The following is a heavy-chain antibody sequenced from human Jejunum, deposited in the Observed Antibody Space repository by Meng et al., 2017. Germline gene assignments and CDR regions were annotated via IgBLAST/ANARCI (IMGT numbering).Heavy chain of an antibody. J-gene: IGHJ4*02. CDR3: AYERTNSYYFDY. Sequence: QDLLQQSCPGLVKPSQTLSPTCAISGDSVSSNSAAWSWIRQSPSRGLEWLGRTYYRSKWYNDYAISVKGRITINPDTSKNQFSLQLNSVTPEDTAVYYCAYERTNSYYFDYWGQGTLVTVSS. D-gene: IGHD2-8*01. CDR1: GDSVSSNSAA. V-gene: IGHV6-1*01. CDR2: TYYRSKWYN.